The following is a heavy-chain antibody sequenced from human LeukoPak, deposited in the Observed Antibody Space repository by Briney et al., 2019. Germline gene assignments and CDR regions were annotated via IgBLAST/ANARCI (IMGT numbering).Heavy chain of an antibody. D-gene: IGHD2-21*02. J-gene: IGHJ2*01. CDR3: ARDRFGGNSRDWYFDL. Sequence: PSETLSLTCTVSGGSISSGGYYWSWIRQHPGKGLEWIGYIYYSGSTYYNPSLKSRVTISVDTSKNQFSLKLSSVTAADTAVYYCARDRFGGNSRDWYFDLWGRGTLVTVSS. CDR2: IYYSGST. CDR1: GGSISSGGYY. V-gene: IGHV4-31*03.